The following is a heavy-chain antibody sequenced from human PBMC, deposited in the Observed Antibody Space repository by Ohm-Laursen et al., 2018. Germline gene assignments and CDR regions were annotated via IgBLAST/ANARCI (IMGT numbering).Heavy chain of an antibody. D-gene: IGHD2-2*02. J-gene: IGHJ4*02. CDR2: IYYSGST. V-gene: IGHV4-59*12. CDR3: ARGPIVVVPAAIRGIDY. Sequence: GTLSLTCTVSGGSITSFYWSWIRQSPGKGLEWIGYIYYSGSTNYNPSLKSRVTISVDTSKNQFSLKLSSVTAADTAVYYCARGPIVVVPAAIRGIDYWGQGTLVTVSS. CDR1: GGSITSFY.